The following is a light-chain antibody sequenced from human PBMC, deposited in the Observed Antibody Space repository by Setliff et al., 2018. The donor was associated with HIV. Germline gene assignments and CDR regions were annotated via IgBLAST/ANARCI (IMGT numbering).Light chain of an antibody. CDR2: YVS. CDR1: SSDVGGYNH. Sequence: QSALTQPRSVSGSPGQSVTISCTGSSSDVGGYNHVSWYQHHPGKDPKLIIYYVSERPSGVPDRFSGSKSGNTASLTISGLQTEDEADYYCYSYTAGTSYVFGGGTKVTVL. CDR3: YSYTAGTSYV. V-gene: IGLV2-11*01. J-gene: IGLJ1*01.